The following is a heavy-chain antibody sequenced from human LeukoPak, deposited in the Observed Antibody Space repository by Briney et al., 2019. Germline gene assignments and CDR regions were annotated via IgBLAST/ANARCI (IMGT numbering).Heavy chain of an antibody. CDR2: INHSGST. D-gene: IGHD6-13*01. V-gene: IGHV4-34*01. CDR3: ARIAAAGSPWFDP. J-gene: IGHJ5*02. CDR1: GGFFSGYY. Sequence: SETLSLTCAVYGGFFSGYYWSWIRQPPGKGLEWIGEINHSGSTNYNPSLKSRVTISVDTSKNQFSLKLSSVTAADTAVYYCARIAAAGSPWFDPWGQGTLVTVSS.